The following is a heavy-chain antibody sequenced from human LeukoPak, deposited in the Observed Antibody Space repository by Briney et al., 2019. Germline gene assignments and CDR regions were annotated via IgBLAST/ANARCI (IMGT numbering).Heavy chain of an antibody. CDR1: GYTFTSYD. V-gene: IGHV1-24*01. CDR3: ATADKWEPLDY. Sequence: GASVKVSGKASGYTFTSYDINWVRQAPGQWLEWMGGFDPEDGESIFAQRFQGRFSMTEDTSTDTAYMELRSLRPEDTAVYYCATADKWEPLDYWGQGTLVTVSS. J-gene: IGHJ4*02. CDR2: FDPEDGES. D-gene: IGHD1-26*01.